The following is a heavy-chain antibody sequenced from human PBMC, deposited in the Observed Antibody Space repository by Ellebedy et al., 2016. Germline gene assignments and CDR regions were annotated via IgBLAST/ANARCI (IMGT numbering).Heavy chain of an antibody. CDR3: AKWNGGWYAFEV. Sequence: SETLSLTCNVSGGSVSSDYWNWIRLPPGKGLEWIGYFFHTGTTNYNPSLKRRVTMSVDTSKSQFSLRLTSVTAADTAVYYCAKWNGGWYAFEVWGQGTMVTVSS. CDR1: GGSVSSDY. D-gene: IGHD6-19*01. J-gene: IGHJ3*01. V-gene: IGHV4-59*02. CDR2: FFHTGTT.